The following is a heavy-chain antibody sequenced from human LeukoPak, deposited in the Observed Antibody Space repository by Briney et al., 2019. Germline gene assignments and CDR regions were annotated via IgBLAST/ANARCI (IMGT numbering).Heavy chain of an antibody. CDR1: GGSISSYY. CDR2: IYYSGST. J-gene: IGHJ6*02. D-gene: IGHD4-23*01. CDR3: ARVGGGNYYYYGMDV. Sequence: SETLSLTCTVSGGSISSYYWSWIRHPPRKGLECIGYIYYSGSTNYNPSLKSRVTISVDTSKNQFSLNLSSVTAADTAVYYCARVGGGNYYYYGMDVWGQGTTVTVSS. V-gene: IGHV4-59*01.